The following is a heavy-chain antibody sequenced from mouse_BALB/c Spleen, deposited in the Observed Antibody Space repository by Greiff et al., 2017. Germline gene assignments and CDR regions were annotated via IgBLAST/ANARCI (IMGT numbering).Heavy chain of an antibody. CDR3: ARGGYYGYTFAY. D-gene: IGHD1-2*01. CDR1: GFTFSSYA. CDR2: ISSGGST. V-gene: IGHV5-6-5*01. J-gene: IGHJ3*01. Sequence: EVMLVESGGGLVKPGGSLKLSCAASGFTFSSYAMSWVRQTPEKRLEWVASISSGGSTYYPDSVKGRFTISRDNARNILYLQMRSLRSEDTAMYYCARGGYYGYTFAYWGQGTLVTVSA.